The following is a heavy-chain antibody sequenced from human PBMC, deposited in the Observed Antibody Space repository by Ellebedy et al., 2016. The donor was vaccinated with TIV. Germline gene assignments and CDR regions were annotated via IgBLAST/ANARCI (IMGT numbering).Heavy chain of an antibody. V-gene: IGHV3-7*03. Sequence: GESLKISCAASGFTFSIYAMSWVRHAPGKGLEWVANVNQDGSAQYYVDSVKGRFTISRDNAKTSLDLQINGLRDDDTAMYYCARDSCSNADCQMPGYWGQGSLVTVSS. CDR3: ARDSCSNADCQMPGY. CDR1: GFTFSIYA. D-gene: IGHD2-8*01. CDR2: VNQDGSAQ. J-gene: IGHJ4*02.